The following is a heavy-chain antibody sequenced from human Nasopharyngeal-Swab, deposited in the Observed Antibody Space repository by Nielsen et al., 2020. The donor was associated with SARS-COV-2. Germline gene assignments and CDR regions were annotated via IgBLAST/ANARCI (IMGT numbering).Heavy chain of an antibody. CDR2: IYSGGST. CDR1: GFTVSSNY. V-gene: IGHV3-53*01. Sequence: GESLKISCAASGFTVSSNYMSWVRQAPGKGLEWVSVIYSGGSTYCADSVKGRFTISRDNSKNTLYLQMNSLRAEDTAVYYCARDLTAAGGYQYYGMDVWGQGTTVTVSS. J-gene: IGHJ6*02. D-gene: IGHD6-13*01. CDR3: ARDLTAAGGYQYYGMDV.